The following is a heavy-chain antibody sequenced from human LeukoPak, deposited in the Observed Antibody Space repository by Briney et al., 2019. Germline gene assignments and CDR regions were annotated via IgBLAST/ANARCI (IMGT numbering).Heavy chain of an antibody. J-gene: IGHJ4*02. D-gene: IGHD3-9*01. CDR3: ARGELRYFDWLP. CDR2: IKHSGGT. V-gene: IGHV4-34*01. Sequence: PSETLSLTCTIYGGSFSGYSWTWIRQPPGEGLEWIGEIKHSGGTNYNPSLKSRVTISVDTSKNQFSLKLSSVTAADTAAYYCARGELRYFDWLPWGQGTLVTVSS. CDR1: GGSFSGYS.